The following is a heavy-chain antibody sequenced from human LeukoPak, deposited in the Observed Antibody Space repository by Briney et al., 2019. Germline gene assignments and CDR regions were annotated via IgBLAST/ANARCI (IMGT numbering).Heavy chain of an antibody. CDR2: ISSSGSTI. D-gene: IGHD3-16*01. CDR1: GFTFSDYY. CDR3: ASRVGDHYYYYYYYMDV. Sequence: PGGSLRLSCAASGFTFSDYYMSWIRQAPGKGLEWVSYISSSGSTIYYADSVKGRFTISRDNAKNSLYLQMNSLRAEDTAVYYCASRVGDHYYYYYYYMDVWGKGTTVTVSS. V-gene: IGHV3-11*04. J-gene: IGHJ6*03.